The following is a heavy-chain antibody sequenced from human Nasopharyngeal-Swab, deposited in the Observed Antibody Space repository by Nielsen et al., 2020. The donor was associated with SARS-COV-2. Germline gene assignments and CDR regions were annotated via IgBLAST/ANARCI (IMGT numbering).Heavy chain of an antibody. CDR2: IYYSGST. CDR3: ASVRGYYYGMDV. Sequence: WIRQPPGKGLEWIGSIYYSGSTYYNPSLKSRVTISVDTSKNQFSLKLSSVTAADTAVYYCASVRGYYYGMDVWGQGTTVTVSS. J-gene: IGHJ6*02. D-gene: IGHD3-10*01. V-gene: IGHV4-39*01.